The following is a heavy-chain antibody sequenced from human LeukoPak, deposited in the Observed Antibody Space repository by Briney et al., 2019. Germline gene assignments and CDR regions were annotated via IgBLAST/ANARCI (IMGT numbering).Heavy chain of an antibody. Sequence: GGSLRLSCAASGFTFSSYAMHWVRQAPGKGLGWVAVISYDGSNKYYADSVKGRFTISRDNSKNTLYLQMNSLRAEDTALYYCAKGTSGYYHSPFDYWGQGTLVTVSS. CDR2: ISYDGSNK. J-gene: IGHJ4*02. V-gene: IGHV3-30-3*01. CDR3: AKGTSGYYHSPFDY. CDR1: GFTFSSYA. D-gene: IGHD3-22*01.